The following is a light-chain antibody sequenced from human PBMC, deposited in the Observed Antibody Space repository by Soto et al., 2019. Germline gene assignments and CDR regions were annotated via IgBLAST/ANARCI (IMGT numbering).Light chain of an antibody. V-gene: IGKV1-39*01. Sequence: DIQMTQSPSSLSASVGDRVTITCRASQTITYYVNWYQQKPEGAPKLLIYAASNLQSGVPSRFSGSGSGTDFTLTISSLQLEDLATYYCQQSFTLPKTFGQGTKV. CDR3: QQSFTLPKT. CDR2: AAS. J-gene: IGKJ2*01. CDR1: QTITYY.